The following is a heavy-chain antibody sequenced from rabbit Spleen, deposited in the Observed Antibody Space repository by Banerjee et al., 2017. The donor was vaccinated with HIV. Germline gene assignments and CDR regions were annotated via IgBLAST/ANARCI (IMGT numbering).Heavy chain of an antibody. J-gene: IGHJ4*01. CDR1: GVSFSSNYY. Sequence: QSLEESGGDLVKPGASLTLTCTASGVSFSSNYYMCWVRQAPGKGLEWIACIDSGSSGFTYFASWAKGRFTISKTSSTTVTLQMTSLTAADTATYFCASAYSDIYFDLWGPGTLVTVS. D-gene: IGHD6-1*01. CDR2: IDSGSSGFT. CDR3: ASAYSDIYFDL. V-gene: IGHV1S40*01.